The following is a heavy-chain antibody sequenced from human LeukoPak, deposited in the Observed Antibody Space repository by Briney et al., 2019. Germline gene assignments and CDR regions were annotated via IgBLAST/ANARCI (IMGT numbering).Heavy chain of an antibody. CDR1: GFTFSSYA. J-gene: IGHJ5*02. V-gene: IGHV3-23*01. D-gene: IGHD3-10*01. CDR2: INYSGGST. CDR3: ASSWGFGELTWFDP. Sequence: SGGSLILSCAASGFTFSSYAMSWVRQAPGKGLEWISSINYSGGSTYYAASVKGRFTIASDNSNNTLYLQMNSLRAENTAVYYCASSWGFGELTWFDPWGQGTLVTVSS.